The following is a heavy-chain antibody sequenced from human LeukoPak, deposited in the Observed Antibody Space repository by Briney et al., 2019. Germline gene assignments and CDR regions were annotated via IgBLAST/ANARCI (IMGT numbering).Heavy chain of an antibody. CDR1: GFSISSGYY. V-gene: IGHV4-38-2*01. J-gene: IGHJ6*03. CDR2: IDHSGST. D-gene: IGHD3-10*01. Sequence: SETLSLTCAASGFSISSGYYCCCIRQPPGKVQEWIGSIDHSGSTYYNPSLKSRVTISIDKSKNQLYLKLSTVTAADTAVYYCARVGEGGRYYYYYYMDVWGKGTTVSVSS. CDR3: ARVGEGGRYYYYYYMDV.